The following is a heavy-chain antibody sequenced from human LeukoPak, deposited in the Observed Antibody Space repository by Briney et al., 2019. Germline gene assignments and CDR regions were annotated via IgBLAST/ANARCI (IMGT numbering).Heavy chain of an antibody. D-gene: IGHD2-21*01. CDR3: ARVSLVRGGSDYFDY. Sequence: SETLSLTCTGSGDSISSYYWSWIRQPPGKGLEWIGYIYYSGSTNYNPSLKSRVTISVDTSKNQFSLKLSSVTAADTAVYYCARVSLVRGGSDYFDYWGQGTLVTVSS. J-gene: IGHJ4*02. V-gene: IGHV4-59*08. CDR2: IYYSGST. CDR1: GDSISSYY.